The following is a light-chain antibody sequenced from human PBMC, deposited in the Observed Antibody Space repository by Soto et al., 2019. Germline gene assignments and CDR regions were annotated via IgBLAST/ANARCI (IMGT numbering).Light chain of an antibody. CDR2: GTS. CDR3: QQYDSIPPWT. V-gene: IGKV3-20*01. J-gene: IGKJ1*01. Sequence: EIVLTQSPGIMYLSPGERATLSCRASQTVGRSYLAWYQQKPGQAPRLLIFGTSTRATGIPDRFSGGGSGTHFTLTISRLDPEDYAVYFCQQYDSIPPWTFGQGTRVEVK. CDR1: QTVGRSY.